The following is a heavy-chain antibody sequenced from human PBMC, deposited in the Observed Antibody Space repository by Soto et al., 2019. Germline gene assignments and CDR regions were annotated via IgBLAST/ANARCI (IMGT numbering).Heavy chain of an antibody. V-gene: IGHV3-64D*06. CDR3: VKDPYCSSTTCYAAFDF. CDR1: GFTFSSYL. J-gene: IGHJ3*01. Sequence: GGALRLSCSAFGFTFSSYLMHLVRPAHGKGLEYVSAISSNGGSTYYADSVKGRFTISRDNSKNTLFLQMSSLRFDDTAVYYCVKDPYCSSTTCYAAFDFWGQGTMVTVSS. D-gene: IGHD2-2*01. CDR2: ISSNGGST.